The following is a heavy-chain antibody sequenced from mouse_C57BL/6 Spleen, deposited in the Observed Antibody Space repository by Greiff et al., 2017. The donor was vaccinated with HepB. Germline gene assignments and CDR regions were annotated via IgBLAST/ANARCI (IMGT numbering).Heavy chain of an antibody. CDR1: GFTFSDYG. V-gene: IGHV5-17*01. J-gene: IGHJ3*01. Sequence: EVMLVESGGGLVKPGGSLKLSCAASGFTFSDYGMHWVRQAPEKGLEWVAYISSGSSTTYYADTVKGRFTISRDNAKNTLFLQMTSLRSEDTAMYDCCYGKGAYWGQGTLVTVSA. D-gene: IGHD2-1*01. CDR3: CYGKGAY. CDR2: ISSGSSTT.